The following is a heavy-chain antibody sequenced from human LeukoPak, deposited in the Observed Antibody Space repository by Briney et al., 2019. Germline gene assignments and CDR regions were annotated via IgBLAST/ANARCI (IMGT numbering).Heavy chain of an antibody. J-gene: IGHJ6*02. V-gene: IGHV4-39*01. Sequence: PSQTLSLTCTVSGGSISSGDYYWSWIRQPPGKGLEWIGSIYYSGSTYYNPSLKSRVTISVDTSKNQFSLKLSSVTAADTAVYYCARATSGYYDSSGYYFFHYGMDVWGQGTTVTVSS. D-gene: IGHD3-22*01. CDR2: IYYSGST. CDR1: GGSISSGDYY. CDR3: ARATSGYYDSSGYYFFHYGMDV.